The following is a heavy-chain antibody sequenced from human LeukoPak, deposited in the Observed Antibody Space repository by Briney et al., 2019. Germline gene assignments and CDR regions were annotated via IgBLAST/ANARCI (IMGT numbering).Heavy chain of an antibody. J-gene: IGHJ4*02. CDR2: INTDNSNT. CDR3: ARSTGPGGYFDF. D-gene: IGHD3-16*01. V-gene: IGHV1-3*04. CDR1: GYTFISKG. Sequence: ASVKVSFKASGYTFISKGIHWVRQAPGQRLEWMAWINTDNSNTKRSQTLLGRVTITRDTSATTAYMELSSLRFEDTAVYYCARSTGPGGYFDFWGQGTLVTVSS.